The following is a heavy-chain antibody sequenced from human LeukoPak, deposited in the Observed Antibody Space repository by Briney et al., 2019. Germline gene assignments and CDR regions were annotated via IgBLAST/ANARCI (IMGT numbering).Heavy chain of an antibody. Sequence: GESLRLSCEVSGLPFGSYAMSWVRQGQGQGKELVSAISGDGLSTFYADSVKGRFYISRDNSKNTLYLQMHTLRAAAHAVYYCSRFNSGWWGQGTLGTVSS. J-gene: IGHJ4*02. CDR2: ISGDGLST. CDR3: SRFNSGW. CDR1: GLPFGSYA. V-gene: IGHV3-23*01. D-gene: IGHD6-19*01.